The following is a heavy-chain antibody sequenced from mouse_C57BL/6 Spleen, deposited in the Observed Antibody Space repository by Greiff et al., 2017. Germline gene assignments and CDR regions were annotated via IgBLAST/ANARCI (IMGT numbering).Heavy chain of an antibody. Sequence: QVQLQQPGAELVMPGASVKLSCKASGYTFTSYWMHWVKQRPGQGLEWIGEIDPSDSYTNYNQKFKGKSTLTVDKSSSTAYMQLSSLTSEDSAVYYCARSEYSNPWFAYWGQGTLGTVSA. CDR1: GYTFTSYW. V-gene: IGHV1-69*01. CDR2: IDPSDSYT. CDR3: ARSEYSNPWFAY. D-gene: IGHD2-5*01. J-gene: IGHJ3*01.